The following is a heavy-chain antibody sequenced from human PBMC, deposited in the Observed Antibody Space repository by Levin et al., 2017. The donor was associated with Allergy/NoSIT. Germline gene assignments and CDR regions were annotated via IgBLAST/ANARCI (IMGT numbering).Heavy chain of an antibody. CDR1: GGSISSGSYF. V-gene: IGHV4-39*01. CDR3: ARKNDYGAGSSGGFDI. D-gene: IGHD3-10*01. CDR2: IYHTGTT. J-gene: IGHJ3*02. Sequence: SETLSLTCTVSGGSISSGSYFWGWIRQPPGKGLEWIGSIYHTGTTYYNPSLKSRITISVDTSKNQISLKLNSVTAADMAVYYCARKNDYGAGSSGGFDIWGQGTMVTVSS.